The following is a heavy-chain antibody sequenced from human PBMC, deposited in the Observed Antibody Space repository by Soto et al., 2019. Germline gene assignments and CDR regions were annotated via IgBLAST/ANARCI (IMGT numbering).Heavy chain of an antibody. CDR2: IDPSDSYT. J-gene: IGHJ5*02. CDR3: ARLRDSYYDILTGPAPFDP. Sequence: GESLKISCKGSGYSFTSYWISWVRQMPGKGLEWMGRIDPSDSYTNYSPSFQGHVTISADKSISTAYLQWSSLKASDTAMYYCARLRDSYYDILTGPAPFDPWGQGTLVTVYS. CDR1: GYSFTSYW. D-gene: IGHD3-9*01. V-gene: IGHV5-10-1*01.